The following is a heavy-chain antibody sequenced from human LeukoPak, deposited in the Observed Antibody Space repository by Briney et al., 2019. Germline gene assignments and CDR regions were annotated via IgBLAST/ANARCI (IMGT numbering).Heavy chain of an antibody. Sequence: SVKVSCKASGGTFSSYAISWVRQAPGQGLEWMGRIIPILGIANYAQKFQGRVTITADESTSTAYMELSSLRSEDTAVYYCARRGPYYDFWSGHDYWGQGTLVTVSS. J-gene: IGHJ4*02. CDR3: ARRGPYYDFWSGHDY. CDR2: IIPILGIA. D-gene: IGHD3-3*01. V-gene: IGHV1-69*04. CDR1: GGTFSSYA.